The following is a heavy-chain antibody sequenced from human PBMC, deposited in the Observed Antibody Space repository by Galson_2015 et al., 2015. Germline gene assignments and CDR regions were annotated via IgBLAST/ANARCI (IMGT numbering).Heavy chain of an antibody. D-gene: IGHD2-15*01. V-gene: IGHV3-48*03. CDR1: GFTFSSYG. Sequence: SLRLSCAASGFTFSSYGMHWVRQSPGKGLEWVSFISSTGTTIYDADSVKGRFTISRDNAKNSLFLQMNSPRVEDTAVYYCVAERCTSDTCYSGYWGQGTLVTVSS. CDR3: VAERCTSDTCYSGY. CDR2: ISSTGTTI. J-gene: IGHJ4*02.